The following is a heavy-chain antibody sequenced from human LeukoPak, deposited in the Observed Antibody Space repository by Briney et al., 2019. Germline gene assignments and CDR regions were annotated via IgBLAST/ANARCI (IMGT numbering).Heavy chain of an antibody. CDR1: GFTFSSYA. V-gene: IGHV3-23*01. J-gene: IGHJ1*01. D-gene: IGHD6-19*01. Sequence: GGSLRLSCAASGFTFSSYAMSWVRQAPGKGLEWVSAISGSGGSTYYADSVKGRFTISRGNSKNTLYLQMNSLRAEDTAVYYCARSGIAVAGTKYFQHWGQGTLVTVSS. CDR3: ARSGIAVAGTKYFQH. CDR2: ISGSGGST.